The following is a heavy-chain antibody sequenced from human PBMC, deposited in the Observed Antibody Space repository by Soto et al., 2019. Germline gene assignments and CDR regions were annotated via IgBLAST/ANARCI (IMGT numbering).Heavy chain of an antibody. V-gene: IGHV1-69*13. D-gene: IGHD2-2*01. CDR2: VIPIFGTA. Sequence: ASVKVSCKASGGTFSSYAISWVRQAPGQGLEWMGGVIPIFGTANYAQKFQGRVTITADESTSTAYMERSSLRSEDTAVYYCASSYCSSTSCYPNNYYGMDVWGQGTTVTVSS. J-gene: IGHJ6*02. CDR1: GGTFSSYA. CDR3: ASSYCSSTSCYPNNYYGMDV.